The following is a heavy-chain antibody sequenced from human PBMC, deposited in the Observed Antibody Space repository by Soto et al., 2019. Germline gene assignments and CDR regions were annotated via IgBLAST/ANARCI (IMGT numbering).Heavy chain of an antibody. CDR1: GVILSNYA. CDR2: ISGSGGST. CDR3: AKEGGSSGYYDY. D-gene: IGHD3-22*01. V-gene: IGHV3-23*01. Sequence: GGSLRLSCAASGVILSNYAISWVRQAPGKGLEWVSAISGSGGSTYYADSVKGRFTISRDNSKNTLYLQMNSLRAEDTAVYYCAKEGGSSGYYDYWGQGTPVTVSS. J-gene: IGHJ4*02.